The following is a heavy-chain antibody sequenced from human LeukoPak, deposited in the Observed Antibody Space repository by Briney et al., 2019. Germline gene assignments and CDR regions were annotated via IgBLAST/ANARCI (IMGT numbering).Heavy chain of an antibody. CDR1: GYTFTGYY. D-gene: IGHD3-9*01. CDR3: ARDNLPLTGQGYNWFDP. Sequence: GASVKVSCKASGYTFTGYYMHWVRQAPGQGLEWMGWINPNSGGTNYAQKFQGRVTMTRDTSISTAYMELSRLRSDDTAVYYCARDNLPLTGQGYNWFDPWGQGTLVTVSS. J-gene: IGHJ5*02. CDR2: INPNSGGT. V-gene: IGHV1-2*02.